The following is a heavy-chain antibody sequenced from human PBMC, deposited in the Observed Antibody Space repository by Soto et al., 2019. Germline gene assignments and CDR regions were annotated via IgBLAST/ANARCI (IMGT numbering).Heavy chain of an antibody. CDR2: ISYDGSNK. D-gene: IGHD2-2*03. CDR3: AKSHLSWINYYYYGMDV. V-gene: IGHV3-30*18. J-gene: IGHJ6*02. Sequence: VAVISYDGSNKYYADSVKGRFTISRDNSKNTLYLQMNSLRAEDTAVYYCAKSHLSWINYYYYGMDVWGQGTTVTVSS.